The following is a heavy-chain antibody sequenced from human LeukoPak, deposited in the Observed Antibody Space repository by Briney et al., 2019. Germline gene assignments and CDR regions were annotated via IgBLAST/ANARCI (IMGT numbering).Heavy chain of an antibody. V-gene: IGHV4-59*13. CDR3: ARVRLLPMDNWFDP. Sequence: SETLSLTCTVSGGSISTYYWGWVRQTPGKGLAWLGYISYSGTTTYSPSLKSRVTISLDTSGNQFSLRLNSLTAADTAVYYCARVRLLPMDNWFDPWGQGTLVTVSS. CDR2: ISYSGTT. D-gene: IGHD2-15*01. J-gene: IGHJ5*02. CDR1: GGSISTYY.